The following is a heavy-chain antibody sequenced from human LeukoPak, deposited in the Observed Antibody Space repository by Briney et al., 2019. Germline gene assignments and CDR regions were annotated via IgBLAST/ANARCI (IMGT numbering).Heavy chain of an antibody. D-gene: IGHD3-22*01. CDR3: ASMYYNDDSGDNWFDP. V-gene: IGHV1-8*01. Sequence: ASVKVSCKASGYTFTSYEINWVRQATGQGLEWMGWINPNSGNTGYTQKFQGRVTMTRDTSISTAYMELSSLTSEDTAVYYCASMYYNDDSGDNWFDPWGQGTLVIVSS. CDR2: INPNSGNT. J-gene: IGHJ5*02. CDR1: GYTFTSYE.